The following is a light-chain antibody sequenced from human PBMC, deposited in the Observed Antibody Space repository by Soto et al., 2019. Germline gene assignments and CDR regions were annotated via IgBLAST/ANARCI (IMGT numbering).Light chain of an antibody. CDR3: SSYTTGNTVV. J-gene: IGLJ3*02. V-gene: IGLV2-14*01. CDR2: EVT. CDR1: SSDVGGYNY. Sequence: QSALTQPASVSGSPGQSITISCTGTSSDVGGYNYVSWYQQHPGEAPKLMIYEVTNRPSGVSSRFSGSKSGNTASLTISGLQGEDEADYHCSSYTTGNTVVFGGGTKVTVL.